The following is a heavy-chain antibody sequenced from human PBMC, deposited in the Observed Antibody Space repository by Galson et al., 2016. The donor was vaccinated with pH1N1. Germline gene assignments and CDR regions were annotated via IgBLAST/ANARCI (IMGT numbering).Heavy chain of an antibody. CDR3: AASGSYDAFDI. CDR1: GFTFNNYA. J-gene: IGHJ3*02. V-gene: IGHV3-23*01. D-gene: IGHD1-26*01. CDR2: VSGSGGTT. Sequence: SLRLSCAGSGFTFNNYAMSWVRQAPGKGLEWISAVSGSGGTTYSADSVKGRFTISRDNSKNTLYLQMNSLRAEDTAVYYCAASGSYDAFDIWGQGTMVTVSS.